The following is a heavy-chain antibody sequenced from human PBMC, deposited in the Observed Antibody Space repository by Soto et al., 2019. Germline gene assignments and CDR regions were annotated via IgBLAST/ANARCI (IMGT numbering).Heavy chain of an antibody. CDR1: GYTFTTYG. J-gene: IGHJ4*02. CDR3: ASDSWGELLVGY. V-gene: IGHV1-18*01. D-gene: IGHD1-26*01. CDR2: ISASNGNT. Sequence: QVQLVQSGAEVKKPGASVKVSCRASGYTFTTYGLSWVRQAPGQVLEWMGWISASNGNTFYAQKLQGRVTMTPDTSTSTAYMELRSLRSDDTAVYYCASDSWGELLVGYWGQGTLVTVSS.